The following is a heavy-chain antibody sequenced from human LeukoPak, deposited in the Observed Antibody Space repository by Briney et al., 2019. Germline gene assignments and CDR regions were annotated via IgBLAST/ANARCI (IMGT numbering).Heavy chain of an antibody. CDR3: ARGNADSYYNFWSGSTGGDY. CDR1: GYTFTSYD. CDR2: MNPNSGNT. J-gene: IGHJ4*02. V-gene: IGHV1-8*03. D-gene: IGHD3-3*01. Sequence: ASVKVSCKASGYTFTSYDINWVRQATGQGLEWMGWMNPNSGNTGYAQKFQGRVTITRNTSISTAYMELSSLRSEDTAVYYCARGNADSYYNFWSGSTGGDYWGQGTLVTVSS.